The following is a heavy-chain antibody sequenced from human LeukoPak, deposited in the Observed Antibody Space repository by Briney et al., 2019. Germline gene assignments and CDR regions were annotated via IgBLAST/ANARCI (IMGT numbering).Heavy chain of an antibody. CDR1: GFTFRSTV. V-gene: IGHV3-23*01. Sequence: GGSLRLSYAACGFTFRSTVMTWVRQAPGKGLEWVSTISPDGNYIYYGDSLRGRFTISRDNSKNTLYLQMNSLRAEDTAVYYCAKVLLRFLEWSPNWFDPWGQGTLVTVSS. J-gene: IGHJ5*02. D-gene: IGHD3-3*01. CDR3: AKVLLRFLEWSPNWFDP. CDR2: ISPDGNYI.